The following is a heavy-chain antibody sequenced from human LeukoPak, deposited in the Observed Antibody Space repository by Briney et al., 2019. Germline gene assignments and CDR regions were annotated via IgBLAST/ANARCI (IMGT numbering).Heavy chain of an antibody. V-gene: IGHV1-2*02. CDR1: GYSFTSYY. CDR3: ARGAGGGRPTKTATTRDYYYYYYMDV. Sequence: GASVKVSCKASGYSFTSYYMNWVRQAPGQGLEWMGWINPNSGGTNYAQKFQGRVTMTRDTSISTAYMELSRLRSDDTAVYYCARGAGGGRPTKTATTRDYYYYYYMDVWGKGTTVTVSS. J-gene: IGHJ6*03. D-gene: IGHD5-12*01. CDR2: INPNSGGT.